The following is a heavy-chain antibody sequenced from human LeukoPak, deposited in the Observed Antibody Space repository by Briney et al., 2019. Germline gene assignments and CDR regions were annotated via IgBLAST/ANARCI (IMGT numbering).Heavy chain of an antibody. D-gene: IGHD3-22*01. Sequence: GGSLRLSCAASGFTFISYSMNWVRQAPGKGLEWVSSISNSGPNIYYADSVKGRFTISRASAKDSLFLQMNSLRAEDTAVYYCARALHDSSGYYFDYWGQGTLVTVSS. J-gene: IGHJ4*02. CDR3: ARALHDSSGYYFDY. CDR1: GFTFISYS. CDR2: ISNSGPNI. V-gene: IGHV3-21*01.